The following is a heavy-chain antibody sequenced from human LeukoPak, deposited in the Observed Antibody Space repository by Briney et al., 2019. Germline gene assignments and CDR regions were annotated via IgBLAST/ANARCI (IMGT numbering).Heavy chain of an antibody. J-gene: IGHJ3*02. V-gene: IGHV3-72*01. Sequence: PGGSLRLSCAASGFTFSDYILDWVRQAPGKGLEWVGRIRRGANSYTTEYAESVKGRFTISRDDSKNSLYLHMNSLKTEDTAVYHCSRDGGEGGNSAFDIWGQGTMVTVSS. CDR1: GFTFSDYI. CDR2: IRRGANSYTT. CDR3: SRDGGEGGNSAFDI. D-gene: IGHD3-16*01.